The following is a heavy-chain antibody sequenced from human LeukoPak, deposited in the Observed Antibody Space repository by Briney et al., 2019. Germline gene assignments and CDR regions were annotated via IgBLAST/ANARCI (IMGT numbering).Heavy chain of an antibody. V-gene: IGHV4-30-4*01. CDR1: GGSISSGDYF. D-gene: IGHD4-23*01. CDR3: ARDLLNEGNHLDY. J-gene: IGHJ4*02. Sequence: PSETLSLTCSVSGGSISSGDYFWTWIRQPPGKGLEYIGYIYYSGTTYYNPSLKSRITMSVDMSANQFSLRLTSVSAADTAVYYCARDLLNEGNHLDYWGQGTLVTVSS. CDR2: IYYSGTT.